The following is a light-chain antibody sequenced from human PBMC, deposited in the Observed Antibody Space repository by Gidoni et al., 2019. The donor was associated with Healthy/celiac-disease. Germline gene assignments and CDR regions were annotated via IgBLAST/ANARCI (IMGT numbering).Light chain of an antibody. J-gene: IGKJ1*01. CDR3: QQYNSYPRT. Sequence: DIQMTQSPSTLSASVGDRVTSTCRASQSLSSWLAWYQQKPGKAHKLLIYKASSLEIGVPSRFSGSGSGTEFTLTISSLQPDDFATYYCQQYNSYPRTFGQGTKVEIK. CDR1: QSLSSW. CDR2: KAS. V-gene: IGKV1-5*03.